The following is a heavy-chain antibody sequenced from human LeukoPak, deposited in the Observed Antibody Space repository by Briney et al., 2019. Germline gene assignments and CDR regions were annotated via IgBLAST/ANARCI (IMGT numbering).Heavy chain of an antibody. CDR1: GGSISSGGYY. J-gene: IGHJ3*02. CDR3: ARDGYDSSGYYSGYDAFDI. D-gene: IGHD3-22*01. V-gene: IGHV4-31*03. CDR2: IYYSGST. Sequence: PSETLSLTCTVSGGSISSGGYYWSWIRQHPGKGLEWIGYIYYSGSTYYNPSLKSRVTISVDTSKNQFSLKLSSVTAADTAVYYCARDGYDSSGYYSGYDAFDIWGQGTMVTVSS.